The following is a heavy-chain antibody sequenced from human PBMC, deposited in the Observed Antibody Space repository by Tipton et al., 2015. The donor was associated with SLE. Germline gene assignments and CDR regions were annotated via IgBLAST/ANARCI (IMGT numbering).Heavy chain of an antibody. Sequence: SLRLSCAASGFTFSNYAMSWVRQAPGKGLEWVSVISGSGGSTYYADSVKGRFTISRDNSKNTLYLQMNSLRGEDTAVYYCARAPLRDDPRPDYYYVMDVWGQGTTVTVSS. J-gene: IGHJ6*02. CDR2: ISGSGGST. CDR3: ARAPLRDDPRPDYYYVMDV. D-gene: IGHD3-3*01. V-gene: IGHV3-23*01. CDR1: GFTFSNYA.